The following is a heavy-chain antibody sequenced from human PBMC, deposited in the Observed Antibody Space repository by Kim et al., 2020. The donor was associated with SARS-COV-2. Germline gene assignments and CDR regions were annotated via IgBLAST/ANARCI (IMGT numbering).Heavy chain of an antibody. Sequence: GGSLRLSCAASGFTFSSYWMHWVRQAPGKGLVWVSRINSDGSSTCYADSVKGRFTISRDNAKNTLYLQMNSLRAEDTAVYYCARGQSRRWYYYYGMDVWGQGTTVTVSS. CDR3: ARGQSRRWYYYYGMDV. CDR2: INSDGSST. D-gene: IGHD6-13*01. CDR1: GFTFSSYW. J-gene: IGHJ6*02. V-gene: IGHV3-74*01.